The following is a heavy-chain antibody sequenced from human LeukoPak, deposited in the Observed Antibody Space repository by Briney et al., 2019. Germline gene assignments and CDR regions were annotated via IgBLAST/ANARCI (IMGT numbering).Heavy chain of an antibody. CDR3: ARGPVSGFFDP. CDR1: GFTFSSYA. J-gene: IGHJ5*02. D-gene: IGHD6-19*01. Sequence: GGSLRLSCAASGFTFSSYAMHWVRQAPGKGLEWVAVISYDGSNKYYADSVKGRFTISRDNSKNTLYLQMNSLRAEDTAVYYCARGPVSGFFDPWGQGTLVTVS. V-gene: IGHV3-30-3*01. CDR2: ISYDGSNK.